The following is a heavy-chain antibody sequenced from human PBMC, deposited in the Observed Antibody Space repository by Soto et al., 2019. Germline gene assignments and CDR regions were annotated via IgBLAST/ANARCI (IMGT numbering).Heavy chain of an antibody. CDR2: IYYSGST. Sequence: PSETLSLTCTVSGGSISSYYWSWIRQPPGKGLEWIGYIYYSGSTNYNPSLKSRVTISVDTSKNQFSLKLSSVTAADTAVYYCARETTVTTSAFDIWGQGTTVTVSS. CDR1: GGSISSYY. D-gene: IGHD4-17*01. CDR3: ARETTVTTSAFDI. J-gene: IGHJ3*02. V-gene: IGHV4-59*01.